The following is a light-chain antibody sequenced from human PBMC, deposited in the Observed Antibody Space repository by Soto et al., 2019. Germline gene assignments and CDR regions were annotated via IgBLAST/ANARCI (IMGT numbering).Light chain of an antibody. J-gene: IGLJ3*02. V-gene: IGLV1-51*01. Sequence: QSVLTQPPSVSAAPGQRVTISCSGSSSNIGSNSVSWYQQLPETAPKLLISDNNKRPSGIPDRFSGSKSGTSATLGITGLQTGDEADYYCGTWDSSLSAVLFGGGTQLTVL. CDR3: GTWDSSLSAVL. CDR2: DNN. CDR1: SSNIGSNS.